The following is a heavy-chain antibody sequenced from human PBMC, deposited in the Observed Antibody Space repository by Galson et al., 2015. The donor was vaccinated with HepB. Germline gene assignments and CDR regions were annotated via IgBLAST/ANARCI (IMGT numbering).Heavy chain of an antibody. CDR2: INSDGSST. CDR3: ARVGTYSGYDLIY. Sequence: SLRLSCAASGFTFSSYWMHWVRQAPGKGLVWVSRINSDGSSTSYADSVKGRFTISRDNAKNTLYLQMNSLRAEDTAVYYCARVGTYSGYDLIYWGQGTLVTVSS. V-gene: IGHV3-74*01. CDR1: GFTFSSYW. J-gene: IGHJ4*02. D-gene: IGHD5-12*01.